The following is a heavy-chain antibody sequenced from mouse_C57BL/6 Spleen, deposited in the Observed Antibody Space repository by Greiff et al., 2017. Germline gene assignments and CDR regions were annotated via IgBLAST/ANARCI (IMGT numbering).Heavy chain of an antibody. Sequence: EVMLVESGGGLVQPGGSLKLSCAASGFTFSDYYMYWVRQTPEKRLEWVAYISNGGGSTYYPDTVKGRFTISRDNAKNTLYLQMSRLKSEDTAMYYCARLKLRRGYYYAMDYWGQGTSVTVSS. CDR1: GFTFSDYY. J-gene: IGHJ4*01. D-gene: IGHD2-12*01. CDR3: ARLKLRRGYYYAMDY. CDR2: ISNGGGST. V-gene: IGHV5-12*01.